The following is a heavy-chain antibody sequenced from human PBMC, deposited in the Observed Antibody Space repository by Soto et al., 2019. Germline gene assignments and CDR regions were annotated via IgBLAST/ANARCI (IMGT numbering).Heavy chain of an antibody. Sequence: GGSLRLSCAASGLIFRTYAMHWVRQAPGKGLEWVAFIWSDGSDKNYADSVKGRFTISRDNSNNTLFLQMSNLRAEDTAVYYCARAAIAAAGPLDYWGPGTLVTVSS. V-gene: IGHV3-33*01. CDR2: IWSDGSDK. J-gene: IGHJ4*02. CDR3: ARAAIAAAGPLDY. D-gene: IGHD6-13*01. CDR1: GLIFRTYA.